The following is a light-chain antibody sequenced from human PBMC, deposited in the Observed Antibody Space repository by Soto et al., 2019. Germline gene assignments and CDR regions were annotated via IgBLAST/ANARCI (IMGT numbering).Light chain of an antibody. CDR3: QQSHSTPYT. Sequence: DVQMTQSPSSLSASIGDRVTITCRASQSISTSLNWYQQKPGKAPQLLIHTTSTLQREVPSRFSGSGSGTNFTLTISSLQPTDFANYYCQQSHSTPYTFGQGTNLETK. CDR2: TTS. CDR1: QSISTS. V-gene: IGKV1-39*01. J-gene: IGKJ2*01.